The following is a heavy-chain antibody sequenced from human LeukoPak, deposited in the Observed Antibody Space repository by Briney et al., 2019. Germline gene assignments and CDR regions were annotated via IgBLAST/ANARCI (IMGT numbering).Heavy chain of an antibody. CDR1: GGSFSGYY. CDR3: ARGGSGWYRGPNWFDP. Sequence: SETLSLTCAVYGGSFSGYYWSWIRQPPGKGLEWIGEINHSGSTNYNPSLKSRVTISVDTSKNQFSLKLSSVTAADTAVYYCARGGSGWYRGPNWFDPWGQGTLVTVSS. V-gene: IGHV4-34*01. J-gene: IGHJ5*02. D-gene: IGHD6-19*01. CDR2: INHSGST.